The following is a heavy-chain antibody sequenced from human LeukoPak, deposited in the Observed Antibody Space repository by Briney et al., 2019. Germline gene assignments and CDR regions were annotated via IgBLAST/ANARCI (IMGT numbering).Heavy chain of an antibody. CDR1: GFTLSTYG. CDR3: AKDKFGGGIKTGTFDY. J-gene: IGHJ4*02. CDR2: ISSDGSNE. Sequence: GGSLRLSCAVSGFTLSTYGMDWVRQAPGKGLEWVAVISSDGSNEYYADSVKGRFTISRDNSKNTLYLQMNSLRTEDTALYYCAKDKFGGGIKTGTFDYWGQGTLVTVSS. V-gene: IGHV3-30*18. D-gene: IGHD3-16*01.